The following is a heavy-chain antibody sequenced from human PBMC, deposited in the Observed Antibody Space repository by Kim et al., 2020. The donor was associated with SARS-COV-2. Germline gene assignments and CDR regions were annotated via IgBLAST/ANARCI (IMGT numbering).Heavy chain of an antibody. Sequence: SETLSLTCTVSGVSISSHYWTWIRQPPGKGPEWIGYISYSGTTNYNPSLKSRLTMSVDASKNQFSLQLTSLTAADTAVYYCARRLLVVDRGSGFDPWGQG. CDR3: ARRLLVVDRGSGFDP. CDR2: ISYSGTT. J-gene: IGHJ5*02. CDR1: GVSISSHY. V-gene: IGHV4-59*08. D-gene: IGHD3-22*01.